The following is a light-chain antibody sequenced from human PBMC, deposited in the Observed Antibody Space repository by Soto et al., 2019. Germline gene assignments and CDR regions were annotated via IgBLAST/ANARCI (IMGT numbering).Light chain of an antibody. CDR3: RSFTSRFTFV. J-gene: IGLJ1*01. V-gene: IGLV2-14*01. CDR1: RSDVGAYNY. Sequence: QSLLTLPASVSRPPGRSVAISCTGTRSDVGAYNYVSWYQQHPGKAPELMISEVTSRPSGVSDRFSGSKSGNTASLTISGLQAEDEADYYCRSFTSRFTFVFGTGTKVTVL. CDR2: EVT.